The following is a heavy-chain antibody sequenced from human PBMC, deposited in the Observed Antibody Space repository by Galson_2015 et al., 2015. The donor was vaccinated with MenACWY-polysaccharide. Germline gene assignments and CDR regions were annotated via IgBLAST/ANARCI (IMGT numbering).Heavy chain of an antibody. D-gene: IGHD3-10*01. CDR1: GFTFDDYA. J-gene: IGHJ6*02. V-gene: IGHV3-9*01. Sequence: SLRLSCAASGFTFDDYAMHWVRHAPGKGLEWVSGIRWNSGSIGYADSVKGRFSISRDNAKNSLYLQMNSLRAEDTALYYCARDKSRDGSGSYSPYYYGMDVWGQGTTVTVSS. CDR3: ARDKSRDGSGSYSPYYYGMDV. CDR2: IRWNSGSI.